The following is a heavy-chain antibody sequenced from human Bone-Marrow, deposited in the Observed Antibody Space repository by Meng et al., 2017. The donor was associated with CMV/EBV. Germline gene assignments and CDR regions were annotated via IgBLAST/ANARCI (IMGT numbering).Heavy chain of an antibody. CDR3: ARDRGWFGELNY. Sequence: QVRLVGAGGGVVQPGRSLRLSCAASGFTFSSDAMHWVRQAPGKGLEWVAVISYDGSNKYYADSVKGRFTISRDNSKNTLYLQMNSLRAEDTAVYYCARDRGWFGELNYWGQGTLVTVSS. CDR2: ISYDGSNK. J-gene: IGHJ4*02. D-gene: IGHD3-10*01. V-gene: IGHV3-30-3*01. CDR1: GFTFSSDA.